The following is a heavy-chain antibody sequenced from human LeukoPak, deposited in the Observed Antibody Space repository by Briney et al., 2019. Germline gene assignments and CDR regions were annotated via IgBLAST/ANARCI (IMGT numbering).Heavy chain of an antibody. J-gene: IGHJ5*02. V-gene: IGHV1-8*03. CDR3: ARRASIAARPGNWFDP. CDR2: MNPNSGNT. CDR1: GYTFTSYD. D-gene: IGHD6-6*01. Sequence: GASVKVSCKASGYTFTSYDINWVRQATGQGLEWMGWMNPNSGNTGYAQKFQGRVTITRNTSISTAYMELSSLRSEDTAVYYCARRASIAARPGNWFDPWGQGTLVTGSS.